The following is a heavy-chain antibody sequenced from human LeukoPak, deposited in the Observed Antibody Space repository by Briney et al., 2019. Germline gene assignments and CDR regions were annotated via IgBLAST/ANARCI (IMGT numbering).Heavy chain of an antibody. CDR3: SFPGGTGWSFEY. CDR2: ISWNSGTI. D-gene: IGHD6-19*01. Sequence: PGGSLRLSCAASGFIFDDYAMHWVRQAPGKGLEWVSGISWNSGTIGYADAVKGRFTISRDNAKNSLYLQMNSLRPEDTAVYYCSFPGGTGWSFEYWGQGTLVTVSS. CDR1: GFIFDDYA. J-gene: IGHJ4*02. V-gene: IGHV3-9*01.